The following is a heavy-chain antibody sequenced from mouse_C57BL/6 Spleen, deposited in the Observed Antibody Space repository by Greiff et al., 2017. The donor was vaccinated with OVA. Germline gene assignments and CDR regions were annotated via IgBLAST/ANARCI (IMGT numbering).Heavy chain of an antibody. CDR2: INPSNGGT. V-gene: IGHV1-53*01. Sequence: QVQLQQSGTELVKPVASVKLSCKASGYTFTSYWLHWVQQRPGPGLEWIGNINPSNGGTNYNEKFKSKATLTVDKSSSTAYMQLSSLTSEDSAVYYCARRGYYGSSPFDYWGQGTTLTVSS. D-gene: IGHD1-1*01. J-gene: IGHJ2*01. CDR3: ARRGYYGSSPFDY. CDR1: GYTFTSYW.